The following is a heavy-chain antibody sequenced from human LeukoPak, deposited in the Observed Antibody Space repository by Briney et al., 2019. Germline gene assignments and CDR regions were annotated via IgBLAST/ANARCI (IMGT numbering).Heavy chain of an antibody. CDR3: ARARAFGVVIWDFDY. CDR2: INHSGST. J-gene: IGHJ4*02. V-gene: IGHV4-34*01. CDR1: GGSFSGYY. D-gene: IGHD3-3*01. Sequence: SETLSLTCAVYGGSFSGYYRSWIRQPPGKGLEWIGEINHSGSTNYNPSLKSRVTISVDTSKNQFSLKLSSVTAADTAVYYCARARAFGVVIWDFDYWGQGTLVTVSS.